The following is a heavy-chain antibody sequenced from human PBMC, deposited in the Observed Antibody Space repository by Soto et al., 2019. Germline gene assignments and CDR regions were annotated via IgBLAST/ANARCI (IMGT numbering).Heavy chain of an antibody. CDR2: IWYDGSNK. D-gene: IGHD3-3*01. CDR1: GFTFSSYG. V-gene: IGHV3-33*01. J-gene: IGHJ4*02. Sequence: GGSLRLSCAASGFTFSSYGMHWVRQAPGKGLEWLAVIWYDGSNKYYADSVKGRFTISRDNSKNTLYLQMNSLRAEDTAVYYCARVPVTIFGVVTHPPDYWGQGTLVTVSS. CDR3: ARVPVTIFGVVTHPPDY.